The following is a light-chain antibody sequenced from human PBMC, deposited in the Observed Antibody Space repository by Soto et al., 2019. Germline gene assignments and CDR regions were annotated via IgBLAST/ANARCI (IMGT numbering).Light chain of an antibody. V-gene: IGLV2-18*02. CDR1: SSDVGSYNR. J-gene: IGLJ2*01. CDR3: SSYTSTSTV. Sequence: QSALTQPPSVSGSPGQSVTISCTGTSSDVGSYNRVSWYQQPPGTAPKLLIYEVSNRPSGVPDRFSGSKSGNTASLTISGXXXXXXXXYYCSSYTSTSTVFGGGTKLTV. CDR2: EVS.